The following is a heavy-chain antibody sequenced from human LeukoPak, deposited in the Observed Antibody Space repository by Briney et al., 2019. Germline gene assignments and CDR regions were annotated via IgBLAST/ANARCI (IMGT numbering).Heavy chain of an antibody. Sequence: ASVKVSCKASGYTYTSYDINWVRQATGQGLEWMGWMNPNSGNTGYAQKFQGRVTMTRNTSISTAYMELSSLRSEDTAVYYCARAGGYCGRISCPYYFDYWGQGSLVAVSS. D-gene: IGHD2-15*01. CDR1: GYTYTSYD. V-gene: IGHV1-8*01. CDR3: ARAGGYCGRISCPYYFDY. CDR2: MNPNSGNT. J-gene: IGHJ4*02.